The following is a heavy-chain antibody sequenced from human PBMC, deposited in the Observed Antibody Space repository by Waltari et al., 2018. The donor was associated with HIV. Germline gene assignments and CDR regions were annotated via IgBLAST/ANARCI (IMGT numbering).Heavy chain of an antibody. CDR3: AIPIWFGEYNLPPYFDY. D-gene: IGHD3-10*01. V-gene: IGHV3-23*01. CDR1: GFTFSSYA. CDR2: ISGSGGST. Sequence: EVQLLESGGGLVQPGGSLRLSCAASGFTFSSYAMSWVRQAPGKGLEWVSAISGSGGSTYYADSVKGRFTISRDNSKNTLYLQMNSLRAEDTAVYYCAIPIWFGEYNLPPYFDYWGQGTLVTVSS. J-gene: IGHJ4*02.